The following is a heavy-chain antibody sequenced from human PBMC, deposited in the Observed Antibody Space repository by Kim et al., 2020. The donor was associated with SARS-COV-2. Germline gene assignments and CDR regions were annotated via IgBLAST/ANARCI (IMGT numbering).Heavy chain of an antibody. CDR1: GFTFSSYT. V-gene: IGHV3-64D*06. J-gene: IGHJ4*02. D-gene: IGHD3-10*01. Sequence: GGSLRLSCSASGFTFSSYTMHWVRQAPGKGLEFVSAIVTNGGSTYYADSVRGRFTISRDNSKDTLYLQMRSLRAEDTAIYYCVKENRGPGREYYFDYWGQGALVTVSS. CDR3: VKENRGPGREYYFDY. CDR2: IVTNGGST.